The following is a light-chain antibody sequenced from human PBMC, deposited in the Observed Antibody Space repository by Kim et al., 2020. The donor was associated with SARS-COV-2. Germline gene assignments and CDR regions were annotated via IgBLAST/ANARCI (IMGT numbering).Light chain of an antibody. CDR1: KLGDKY. J-gene: IGLJ1*01. V-gene: IGLV3-1*01. CDR3: QAWDSGSYV. CDR2: QYN. Sequence: VSAGQTASITCAGDKLGDKYVSWYQQKPGQSPVLLIYQYNTRPSGIPERFSGSNSESSATLTISGTQAMDEADYYCQAWDSGSYVFGTGTKVTVL.